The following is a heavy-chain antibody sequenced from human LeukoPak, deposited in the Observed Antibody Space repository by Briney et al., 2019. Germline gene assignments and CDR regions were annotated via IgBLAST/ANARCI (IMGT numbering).Heavy chain of an antibody. CDR1: GGSFSGYY. J-gene: IGHJ4*02. V-gene: IGHV4-34*01. Sequence: SETLSLTCAVYGGSFSGYYWSWIRQPPGKGLEWIGEINHSGSTNYNPSLKSRVTISVDTSKNQFSLKLSSVTAADTAVYYCAREGSGWYYFDYWGQGTLVTVSS. CDR2: INHSGST. D-gene: IGHD6-19*01. CDR3: AREGSGWYYFDY.